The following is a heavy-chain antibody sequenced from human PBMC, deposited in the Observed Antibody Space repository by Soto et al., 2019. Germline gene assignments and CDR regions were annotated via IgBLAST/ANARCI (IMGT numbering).Heavy chain of an antibody. Sequence: SETLSLTCAVYGGSFSGYYWSWIRQPPGKGLEWIGEINHSGSTNYNPSLKSRVTISVDTSKNQFSLKLSSVTAADTAVYYCARANSYGHFDYWGQGTLVTVSS. CDR3: ARANSYGHFDY. CDR1: GGSFSGYY. J-gene: IGHJ4*02. V-gene: IGHV4-34*01. D-gene: IGHD5-18*01. CDR2: INHSGST.